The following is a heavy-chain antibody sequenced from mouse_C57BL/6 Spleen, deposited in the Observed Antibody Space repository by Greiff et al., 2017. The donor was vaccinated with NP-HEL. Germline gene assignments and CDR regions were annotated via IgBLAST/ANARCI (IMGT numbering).Heavy chain of an antibody. CDR1: GYAFSSYW. J-gene: IGHJ4*01. V-gene: IGHV1-80*01. D-gene: IGHD1-1*01. Sequence: VQGVESGAELVKPGASVKISCKASGYAFSSYWMNWVKQRPGKGLEWIGQIYPGDGDTNYNGKFKGKATLTADKSSSTAYMQLSSLTSEDSAVYFCARYYGSSFLAMDYWGQGTSVTVSS. CDR3: ARYYGSSFLAMDY. CDR2: IYPGDGDT.